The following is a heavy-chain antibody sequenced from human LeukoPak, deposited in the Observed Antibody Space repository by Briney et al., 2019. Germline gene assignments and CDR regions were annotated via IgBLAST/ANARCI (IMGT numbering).Heavy chain of an antibody. Sequence: GASVKVSGKASGYTFTSYYMHWVRQAPGQGLEWMGIINPSGGSTSYAQKFQGRVTMTRDTSTSTVYMELSSLRSEDTAVYYCARRGYCSSTSCFKTFDYWGQGTLVTVSS. V-gene: IGHV1-46*01. CDR2: INPSGGST. J-gene: IGHJ4*02. CDR3: ARRGYCSSTSCFKTFDY. CDR1: GYTFTSYY. D-gene: IGHD2-2*01.